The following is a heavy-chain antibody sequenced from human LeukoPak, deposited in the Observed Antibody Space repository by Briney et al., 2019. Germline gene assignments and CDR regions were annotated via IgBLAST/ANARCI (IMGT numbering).Heavy chain of an antibody. V-gene: IGHV3-30*18. D-gene: IGHD3-9*01. CDR1: GFTFSSYG. J-gene: IGHJ6*02. Sequence: GGSLRLSCAASGFTFSSYGMHWVRQAPGKGLEWVAVISYDGSNKYYADSVKGRFTISRDNSKNTLYLQMNSLRAEDTAVYYCAKDQNYDILTGYYGMDVWGQGTTVTVSS. CDR3: AKDQNYDILTGYYGMDV. CDR2: ISYDGSNK.